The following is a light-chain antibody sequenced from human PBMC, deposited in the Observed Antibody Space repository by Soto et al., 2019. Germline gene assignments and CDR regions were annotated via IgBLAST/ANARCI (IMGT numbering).Light chain of an antibody. CDR3: QKYNSAPRT. Sequence: DIQMTQSPSSLSASVGDRVTITCRASQDTNNYLAWYQQKPGKVPKLLIYGAYTLQSGVPSRFSGSGSGTDFTLSISSLQPEDVATYYCQKYNSAPRTFGQGTKVDIK. V-gene: IGKV1-27*01. CDR2: GAY. J-gene: IGKJ1*01. CDR1: QDTNNY.